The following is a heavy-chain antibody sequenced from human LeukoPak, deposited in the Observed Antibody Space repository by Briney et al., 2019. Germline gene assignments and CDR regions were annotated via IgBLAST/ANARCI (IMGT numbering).Heavy chain of an antibody. CDR3: AKGAYDYIEIAYFDY. CDR1: GFTFSNYA. J-gene: IGHJ4*02. V-gene: IGHV3-23*01. Sequence: GGSLRLSCAASGFTFSNYAMNWVRQAPGKVLEWVAVLIGSSGATDYADSVKGRFTISRDNSKNTLFLQMNSLRAEDTAIYYCAKGAYDYIEIAYFDYWGQGALVTVSS. D-gene: IGHD5-12*01. CDR2: LIGSSGAT.